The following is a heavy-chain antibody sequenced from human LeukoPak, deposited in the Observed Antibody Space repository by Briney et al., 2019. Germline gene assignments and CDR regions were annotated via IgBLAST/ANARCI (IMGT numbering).Heavy chain of an antibody. V-gene: IGHV1-46*01. D-gene: IGHD2-2*01. CDR3: ARDIVVVPAAGDAFDI. J-gene: IGHJ3*02. Sequence: GASVTVSCKASGYTFTSYYMHWVRQAPGQGLEWMGIINPSGGSTSYAQKFQGRVTMTRDTSTSTVYMELSSLRSEDTAVYYCARDIVVVPAAGDAFDIWGQGTMVTVSS. CDR1: GYTFTSYY. CDR2: INPSGGST.